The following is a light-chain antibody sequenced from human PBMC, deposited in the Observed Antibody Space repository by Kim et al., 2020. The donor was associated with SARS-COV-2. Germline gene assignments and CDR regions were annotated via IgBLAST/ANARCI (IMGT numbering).Light chain of an antibody. CDR1: QDIANY. V-gene: IGKV1-9*01. J-gene: IGKJ1*01. CDR2: SAS. Sequence: ASVGDRVTITCRASQDIANYVAWYQVKPGKVPRLLVHSASSLQTGAPSRFSGSGYGADFSLTINSLQPEDFATYYCQQVTAYPKTFGQGTKVEIK. CDR3: QQVTAYPKT.